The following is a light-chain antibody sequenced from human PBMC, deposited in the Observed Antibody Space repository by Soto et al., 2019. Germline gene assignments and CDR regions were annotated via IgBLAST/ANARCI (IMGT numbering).Light chain of an antibody. CDR1: QRVTGSS. Sequence: EFVWPRSPGTLLLPQGEKATLPSRPSQRVTGSSLAWYQQKPGQAPRLLIYGASSRATGIPDRFSGSGSGTDFTLTISRLEPEDFAVYYCQQYGSSQYTFGQGTKLEIK. CDR2: GAS. V-gene: IGKV3-20*01. CDR3: QQYGSSQYT. J-gene: IGKJ2*01.